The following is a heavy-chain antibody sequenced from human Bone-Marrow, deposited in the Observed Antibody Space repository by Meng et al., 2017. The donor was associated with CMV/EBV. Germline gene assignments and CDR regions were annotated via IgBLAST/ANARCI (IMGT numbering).Heavy chain of an antibody. Sequence: GESLKISCAASGFTFSSYGMSWVRQAPGKGPEWVSGISGGGISTYYADSVKGRFTISRDNAKNSLYLQMNSLRAEDTAVYYCARDNIVVVPAAPAYYYYGMDVWGQGTTVTVSS. CDR1: GFTFSSYG. J-gene: IGHJ6*02. CDR2: ISGGGIST. CDR3: ARDNIVVVPAAPAYYYYGMDV. V-gene: IGHV3-23*01. D-gene: IGHD2-2*01.